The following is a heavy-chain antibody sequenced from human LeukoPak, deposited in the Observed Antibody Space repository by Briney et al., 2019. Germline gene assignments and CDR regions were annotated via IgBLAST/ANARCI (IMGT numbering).Heavy chain of an antibody. V-gene: IGHV7-4-1*02. D-gene: IGHD2-15*01. CDR3: ARYDYIVVVVAATRYYYYYMDV. J-gene: IGHJ6*03. CDR2: INTNTGNP. CDR1: GYTFSNFG. Sequence: ASVKVSCKASGYTFSNFGINWVRQAPGQGLEWMGWINTNTGNPTYAQGFTGRFVFSLDTSVSTAYLQISSLKAEDTAVYYCARYDYIVVVVAATRYYYYYMDVWGKGTTVTVSS.